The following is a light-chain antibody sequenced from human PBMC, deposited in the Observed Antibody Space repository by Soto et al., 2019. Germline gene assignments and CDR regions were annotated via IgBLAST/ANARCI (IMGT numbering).Light chain of an antibody. CDR2: GAS. V-gene: IGKV3-15*01. J-gene: IGKJ1*01. CDR3: QHHYNWPWT. Sequence: EIVLTQSPGALSLSPGERATLSCRASHSVTSSYLAWYQQKPGQAPRLLISGASTRASGVPARFSGSGSGTEFTLTISSLQSEDIAFYYCQHHYNWPWTFGQGTKVDIK. CDR1: HSVTSSY.